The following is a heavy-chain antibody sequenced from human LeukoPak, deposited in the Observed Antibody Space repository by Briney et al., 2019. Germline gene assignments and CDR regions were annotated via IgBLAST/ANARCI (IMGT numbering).Heavy chain of an antibody. D-gene: IGHD3-22*01. CDR3: AKRGVVIRVILVGFHKEANYFDS. CDR2: ISGSGGRT. V-gene: IGHV3-23*01. Sequence: PGGSLRLSCAVSGITLSNYGMSWVRQALGKGLEWVAGISGSGGRTNYADSVKGRFTVSRDNPKNTLYLQMNSLRAEDTAVYFCAKRGVVIRVILVGFHKEANYFDSWGQGALVTVSS. J-gene: IGHJ4*02. CDR1: GITLSNYG.